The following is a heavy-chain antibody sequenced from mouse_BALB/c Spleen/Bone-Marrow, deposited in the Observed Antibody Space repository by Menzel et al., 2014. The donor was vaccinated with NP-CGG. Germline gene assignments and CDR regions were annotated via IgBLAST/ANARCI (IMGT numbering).Heavy chain of an antibody. CDR1: GFSLTSYG. D-gene: IGHD1-1*01. CDR3: ARSSSPYYYAMDY. Sequence: VQGVESGPGLVAPSQSLSITCTVSGFSLTSYGVHWVRQPPGKGLEWLGVIWAGGSTNYNSALMSRLSISKDNSKSQVFLKMNSLQTDDTAMYYCARSSSPYYYAMDYWGQGTSVTVSS. V-gene: IGHV2-9*02. CDR2: IWAGGST. J-gene: IGHJ4*01.